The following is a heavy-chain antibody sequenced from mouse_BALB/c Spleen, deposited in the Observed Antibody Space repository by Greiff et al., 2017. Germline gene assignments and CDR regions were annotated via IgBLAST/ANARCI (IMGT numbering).Heavy chain of an antibody. D-gene: IGHD2-1*01. J-gene: IGHJ2*01. CDR3: ARALTYGNYLDY. CDR1: GYSITSGYY. Sequence: VQLQESGPGLVKPSQSLSLTCSVTGYSITSGYYWNWIRQFPGNKLEWMGYISYDGSNNYNPSLKNGISITRDTSKNQFFLKLNSVTTEDTATYYCARALTYGNYLDYWGQGTTLTVSS. CDR2: ISYDGSN. V-gene: IGHV3-6*02.